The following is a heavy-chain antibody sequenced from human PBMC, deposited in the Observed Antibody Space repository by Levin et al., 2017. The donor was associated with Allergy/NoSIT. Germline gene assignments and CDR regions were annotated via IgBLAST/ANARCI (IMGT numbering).Heavy chain of an antibody. J-gene: IGHJ4*02. V-gene: IGHV4-59*08. CDR3: ARHSHCNAHFDY. CDR1: GGSISSYY. D-gene: IGHD2-21*02. Sequence: SETLSLTCTVSGGSISSYYWSWIRQPPGKGLEWIGYIYYSGSTNYNPSLKSRVTISVDTSKNQFSLKLSSVTAADTAVYYCARHSHCNAHFDYWGQGTLVTVSS. CDR2: IYYSGST.